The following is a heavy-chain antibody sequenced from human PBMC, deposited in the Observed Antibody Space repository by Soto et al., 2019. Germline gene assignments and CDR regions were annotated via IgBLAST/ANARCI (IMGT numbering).Heavy chain of an antibody. J-gene: IGHJ3*02. CDR3: ARNGEAGGDYVWGSYPRGAFDI. D-gene: IGHD3-16*02. Sequence: SVKVSCKASGGTFSSYAISWVRQAPGQGLEWMGGIIPIFGTANYAQKFQGRVTITADESTSTAYMELSNLRSEDTAVYYCARNGEAGGDYVWGSYPRGAFDIWGQGTMVTVSS. CDR1: GGTFSSYA. CDR2: IIPIFGTA. V-gene: IGHV1-69*13.